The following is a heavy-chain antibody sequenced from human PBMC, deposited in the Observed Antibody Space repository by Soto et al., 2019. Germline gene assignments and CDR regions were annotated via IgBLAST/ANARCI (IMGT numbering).Heavy chain of an antibody. J-gene: IGHJ4*02. V-gene: IGHV1-8*01. D-gene: IGHD4-17*01. CDR3: ARERGDYADY. CDR2: MNPNSGNT. Sequence: ASVKVSCKASGYTVTSYDINWVRQATGQGLEWMGWMNPNSGNTGYAQKFQGRVTMIRNTSISTVYMELSSLRSEDTAVYYCARERGDYADYWGQGTLVTVSS. CDR1: GYTVTSYD.